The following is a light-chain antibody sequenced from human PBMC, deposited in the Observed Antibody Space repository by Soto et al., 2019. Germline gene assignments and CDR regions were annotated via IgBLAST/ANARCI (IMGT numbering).Light chain of an antibody. CDR1: QGISTY. CDR3: QQYNSYSPLT. J-gene: IGKJ4*01. Sequence: DIQMTQSPSSLSASVGDRVSITCRASQGISTYLNWYQQKPGKAPKPLIYAASSLQSGVPSRFSGSGSGTDFTLTISSLQPDDFATYYCQQYNSYSPLTFGGGTKVDI. CDR2: AAS. V-gene: IGKV1-16*01.